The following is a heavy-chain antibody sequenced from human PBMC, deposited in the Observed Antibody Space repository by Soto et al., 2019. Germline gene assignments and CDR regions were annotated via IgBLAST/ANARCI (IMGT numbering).Heavy chain of an antibody. D-gene: IGHD6-13*01. CDR3: AKRDSSSWYSAFDI. V-gene: IGHV3-9*01. J-gene: IGHJ3*02. CDR1: GFTFDDYA. CDR2: ISWNSGSI. Sequence: GGSLRLSCAASGFTFDDYAMHWVRQAPGKGLEWVSGISWNSGSIGYADSVKGRFTISRDNAKNSLYLQMNSLRAEDTALYYCAKRDSSSWYSAFDIWGQGTMVTVSS.